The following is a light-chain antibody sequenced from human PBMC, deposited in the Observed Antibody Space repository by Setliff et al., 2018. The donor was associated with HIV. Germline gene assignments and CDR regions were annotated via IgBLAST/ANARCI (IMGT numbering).Light chain of an antibody. CDR3: SSYTSSSTPYV. CDR1: SSDVNGYNY. V-gene: IGLV2-14*01. Sequence: QSALTQSASVSGSPAQSITISCTGTSSDVNGYNYVSWYQQHPGKAPKLMIYEVSNRPSGVSNRFSGAKSGNTASLTISGHQAEDEADYYCSSYTSSSTPYVFGPGTKVTVL. J-gene: IGLJ1*01. CDR2: EVS.